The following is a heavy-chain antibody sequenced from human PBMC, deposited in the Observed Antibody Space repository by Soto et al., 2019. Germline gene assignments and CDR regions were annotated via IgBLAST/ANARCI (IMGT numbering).Heavy chain of an antibody. CDR3: ARGAVANYSRVFDS. D-gene: IGHD6-19*01. CDR2: INPDNGGT. J-gene: IGHJ4*02. V-gene: IGHV1-2*02. CDR1: GYTFTGHY. Sequence: ASVKVSCKASGYTFTGHYMYWVRQAPGQGLEWMGWINPDNGGTSYTQKFQGRVTMTTDTSKNQISLQLNSVTPEDTAVYYCARGAVANYSRVFDSWGQGTLVTVAS.